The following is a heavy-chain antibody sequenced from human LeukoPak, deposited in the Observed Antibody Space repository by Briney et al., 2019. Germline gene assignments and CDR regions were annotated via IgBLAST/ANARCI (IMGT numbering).Heavy chain of an antibody. J-gene: IGHJ4*02. CDR1: GGSFISEA. CDR2: IIPIFGTA. CDR3: ARDRPYGTYYFDY. V-gene: IGHV1-69*05. D-gene: IGHD4-17*01. Sequence: SVKVSCKAFGGSFISEAISWVRQAPGQGLEWMGRIIPIFGTANYAQKFQGRVTITTDESTSTAYMELSSLRPEDTAVYYCARDRPYGTYYFDYWGQGTLVTVSS.